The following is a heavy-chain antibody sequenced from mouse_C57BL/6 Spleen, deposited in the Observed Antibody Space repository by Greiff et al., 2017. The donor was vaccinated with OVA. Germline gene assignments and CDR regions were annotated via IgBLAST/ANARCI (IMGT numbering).Heavy chain of an antibody. CDR2: IDPENGDT. CDR3: TTNKDSSYGY. CDR1: GFNIKDDY. Sequence: VQLQQSGAELVRPGASVKLSCTASGFNIKDDYMHWVKQRPEQGLEWIGWIDPENGDTEYASKFQGKATITADTSSNTAYLQLSSLTSEDTAVYYCTTNKDSSYGYWGQGTTLTVSS. V-gene: IGHV14-4*01. J-gene: IGHJ2*01. D-gene: IGHD1-1*01.